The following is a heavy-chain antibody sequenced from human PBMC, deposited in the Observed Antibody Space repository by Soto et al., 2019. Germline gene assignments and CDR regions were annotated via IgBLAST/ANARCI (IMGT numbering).Heavy chain of an antibody. Sequence: PSETLSLTCTVSGGSISSSSYYWGWIRQPPGKGLEWIGSIYYSGSTYYNPSLKSRVTISVDTSKNQFSLKLSSVTAADTAVYYCARGGSYHELVSDLWGQGTLVTVSS. CDR1: GGSISSSSYY. D-gene: IGHD3-16*02. CDR3: ARGGSYHELVSDL. CDR2: IYYSGST. J-gene: IGHJ5*02. V-gene: IGHV4-39*07.